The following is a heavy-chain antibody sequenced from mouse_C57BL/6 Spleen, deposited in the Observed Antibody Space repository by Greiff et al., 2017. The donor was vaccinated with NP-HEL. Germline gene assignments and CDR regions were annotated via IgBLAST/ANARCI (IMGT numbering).Heavy chain of an antibody. J-gene: IGHJ2*01. Sequence: VQLQQSGAELVRPGASVKLSCKASGYTFTSYGISWVKQRTGQGLEWIGEIYPRSGNTYYNEKFKGKATLTADKSSSTAYMELHSLTSEDSAVYFCARCRGNYDGSSYFDYWGQGTTLTVSS. V-gene: IGHV1-81*01. CDR2: IYPRSGNT. CDR3: ARCRGNYDGSSYFDY. CDR1: GYTFTSYG. D-gene: IGHD1-1*01.